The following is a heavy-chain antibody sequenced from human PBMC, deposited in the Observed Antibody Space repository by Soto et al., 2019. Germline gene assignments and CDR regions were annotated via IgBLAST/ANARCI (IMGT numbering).Heavy chain of an antibody. Sequence: EVQLLESGGGLVQPGGSLRVSCAASGFSFSSYAMNWVRQAPGKGLEWVSAISASGGSTYYAAAVEGRFTISRDNSRNTLYLQMNSLRAADTAEYYCATDRGGSAIVGVLIIDGMDVWGQGTTVTVSS. D-gene: IGHD3-3*01. CDR3: ATDRGGSAIVGVLIIDGMDV. CDR2: ISASGGST. CDR1: GFSFSSYA. J-gene: IGHJ6*02. V-gene: IGHV3-23*01.